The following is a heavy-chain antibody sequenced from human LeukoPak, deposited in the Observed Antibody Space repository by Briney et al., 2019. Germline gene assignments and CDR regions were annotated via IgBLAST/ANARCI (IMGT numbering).Heavy chain of an antibody. Sequence: GGSLRLSCSASGFTFSNYAMHWVRQAPGKGLEYVSAISSNGGSTYYADSVKGRFTISRDNSKNTLYLQMSSLRAEDTAVYYCGRFSSGYYYTRWGQGTLVTVSS. CDR3: GRFSSGYYYTR. CDR1: GFTFSNYA. V-gene: IGHV3-64D*06. CDR2: ISSNGGST. D-gene: IGHD3-22*01. J-gene: IGHJ4*02.